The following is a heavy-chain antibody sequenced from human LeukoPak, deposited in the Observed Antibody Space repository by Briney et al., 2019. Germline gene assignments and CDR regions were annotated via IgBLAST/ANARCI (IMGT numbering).Heavy chain of an antibody. Sequence: GGSLRVSCAVSGFTFGRFAMNWVRQAPGKGLEWVSIISNSGTITSYPDSVKGRFTISRDNSKNTVYLQMNTPRAEDTALYYCTTDSVPHWGQGSLVAVSS. CDR3: TTDSVPH. CDR1: GFTFGRFA. V-gene: IGHV3-23*01. D-gene: IGHD2-15*01. CDR2: ISNSGTIT. J-gene: IGHJ4*02.